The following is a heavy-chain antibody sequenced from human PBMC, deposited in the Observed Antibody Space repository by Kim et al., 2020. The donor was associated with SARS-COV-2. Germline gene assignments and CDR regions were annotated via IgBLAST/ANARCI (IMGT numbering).Heavy chain of an antibody. Sequence: GGSLRLSCGASGFTLRAYCMSWVRQAPGKGLEWVATIMHDEGPKLYMDSVRGRFTISTDNAKNSLFLQMDNLRAEDTAVYYCARTQREYYYDSSGYHSHYYFYMDVWGKGTTVTVSS. V-gene: IGHV3-7*01. CDR2: IMHDEGPK. D-gene: IGHD3-22*01. J-gene: IGHJ6*03. CDR1: GFTLRAYC. CDR3: ARTQREYYYDSSGYHSHYYFYMDV.